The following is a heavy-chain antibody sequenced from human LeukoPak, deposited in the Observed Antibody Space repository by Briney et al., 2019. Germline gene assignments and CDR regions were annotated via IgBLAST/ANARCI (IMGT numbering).Heavy chain of an antibody. CDR1: GFTFSSYA. CDR2: ISWNSGSI. J-gene: IGHJ4*02. CDR3: AKDPYYYGSGSYFDY. Sequence: PGRSLRLSCAASGFTFSSYAMHWVRQAPGKGLEWVSGISWNSGSIGYADSVKGRFTISRDNSKNTLYLQMNSLRAEDTAVYYCAKDPYYYGSGSYFDYWGQGTLVTVSS. D-gene: IGHD3-10*01. V-gene: IGHV3-9*01.